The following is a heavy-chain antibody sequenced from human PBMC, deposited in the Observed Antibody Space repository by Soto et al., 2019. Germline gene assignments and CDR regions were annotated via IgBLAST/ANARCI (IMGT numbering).Heavy chain of an antibody. J-gene: IGHJ4*02. CDR2: ITSSSSTI. V-gene: IGHV3-48*01. Sequence: SLRLSCAASGFTFSSYSMNWVRQAPGKGLEWVSFITSSSSTIYYADSVKGRFTISKDNAKNLLYLQMNSLRAEDTAVYYCASGRYYYDSSGFMDFDYWGQGTLVTVSS. CDR1: GFTFSSYS. CDR3: ASGRYYYDSSGFMDFDY. D-gene: IGHD3-22*01.